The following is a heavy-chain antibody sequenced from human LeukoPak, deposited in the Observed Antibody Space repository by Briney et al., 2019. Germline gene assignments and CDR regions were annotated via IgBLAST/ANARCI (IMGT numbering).Heavy chain of an antibody. V-gene: IGHV4-34*01. J-gene: IGHJ4*02. D-gene: IGHD1-14*01. Sequence: SETLSLTCAVYGGSFSGYYWSCIRQPPGTGLEWIGEINHSGSTNYNPSLKSRVTISVDTSTNPFSLKLSSVPAADTPVSYCARELRYRNPYFDSWGQGTLVTVSP. CDR1: GGSFSGYY. CDR2: INHSGST. CDR3: ARELRYRNPYFDS.